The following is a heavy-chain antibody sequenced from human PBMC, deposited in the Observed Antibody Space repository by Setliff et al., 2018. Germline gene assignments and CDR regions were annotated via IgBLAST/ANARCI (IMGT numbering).Heavy chain of an antibody. J-gene: IGHJ3*02. CDR3: ARRDQLGLDI. Sequence: PSETLSLTCTVSGGSIRSGAYYWNWIRQSAGKGLEWIGHFYGTASTNYSPSLKSRLTISVDTWENEVSLKLSSVTAADTAIYYCARRDQLGLDIWGQGTKVTVSS. D-gene: IGHD3-3*02. V-gene: IGHV4-61*09. CDR2: FYGTAST. CDR1: GGSIRSGAYY.